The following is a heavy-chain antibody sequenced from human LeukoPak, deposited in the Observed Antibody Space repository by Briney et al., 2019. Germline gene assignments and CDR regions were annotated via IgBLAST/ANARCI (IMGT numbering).Heavy chain of an antibody. CDR1: GYTFTGYY. J-gene: IGHJ3*02. D-gene: IGHD3-22*01. V-gene: IGHV1-2*02. Sequence: GASVKVSCKASGYTFTGYYMHWVRQAPGQGLAWMGLINPNRGGTDYVQKFRGRVTMTRDTSISTAYMELSRLRSDDTAVYYCAEYYYDSSGNSGVAFDIWGQGTMVTVSS. CDR2: INPNRGGT. CDR3: AEYYYDSSGNSGVAFDI.